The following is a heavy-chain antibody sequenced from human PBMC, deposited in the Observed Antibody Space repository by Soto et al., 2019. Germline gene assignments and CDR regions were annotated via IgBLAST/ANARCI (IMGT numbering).Heavy chain of an antibody. D-gene: IGHD5-18*01. V-gene: IGHV1-69*01. J-gene: IGHJ4*02. CDR3: ARATLYIYGHLGF. Sequence: QVLLVQSGAEMKKPGSSVTVSCKTSGDTFNNYAISWVRQAPGQGFEWMGGISPTFGSPAYAQKFQGRLTITADDSTFTAYMSLTSLRPEDTALYYCARATLYIYGHLGFWGQRTLVTVSS. CDR1: GDTFNNYA. CDR2: ISPTFGSP.